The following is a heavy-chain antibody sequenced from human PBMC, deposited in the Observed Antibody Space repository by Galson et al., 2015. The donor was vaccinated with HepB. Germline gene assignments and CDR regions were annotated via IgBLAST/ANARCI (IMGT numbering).Heavy chain of an antibody. Sequence: SVKVSCKVSGYKFGDLSIHWVRQAPGEGLEWMGGFDLEVGDTFYGQSFQGRVTMIGDTSTDTAYMELSSLTYEDTAVYFCGARRFGKLYFDYWGQGTQATVSS. J-gene: IGHJ4*02. CDR1: GYKFGDLS. V-gene: IGHV1-24*01. CDR3: GARRFGKLYFDY. CDR2: FDLEVGDT. D-gene: IGHD3-10*01.